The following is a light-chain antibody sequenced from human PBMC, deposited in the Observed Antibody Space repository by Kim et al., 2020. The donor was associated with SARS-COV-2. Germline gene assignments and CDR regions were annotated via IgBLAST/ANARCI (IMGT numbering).Light chain of an antibody. CDR1: SSNVGSNT. CDR3: AAWDDSLNGVV. CDR2: SNN. Sequence: GRRVTISCYGSSSNVGSNTVNWYQQLPGTAPKLRIYSNNQRPSGVPDRFSGSKSGASASLAISGLQSEDEADYYCAAWDDSLNGVVFGGGTQLTVL. V-gene: IGLV1-44*01. J-gene: IGLJ2*01.